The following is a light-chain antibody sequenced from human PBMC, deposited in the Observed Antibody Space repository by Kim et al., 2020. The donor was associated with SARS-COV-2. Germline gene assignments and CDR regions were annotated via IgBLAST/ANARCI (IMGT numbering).Light chain of an antibody. V-gene: IGKV3-15*01. CDR3: QQFNNWPLYS. CDR2: GAS. J-gene: IGKJ2*03. Sequence: VSPGERATLSCRASQSVNSNLAWYQQKPGQAPRLLIYGASTRASGVPARFSGSGSGTEFTLTISSLQSEDFAVYYCQQFNNWPLYSFGQGTKLE. CDR1: QSVNSN.